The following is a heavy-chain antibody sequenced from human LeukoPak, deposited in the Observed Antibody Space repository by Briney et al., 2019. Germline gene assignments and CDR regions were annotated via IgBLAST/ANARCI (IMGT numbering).Heavy chain of an antibody. D-gene: IGHD2-2*01. Sequence: PGRSLRLSCAASGFTFSSYAMHWVRQAPGKGLEWVAVISHDGSNKYYADSVKGRFTISRDNSRNTLYLQMNSLRAEDTAVYYCARSYCCSTSCYHNWFDPWGQGTLVTVSS. CDR3: ARSYCCSTSCYHNWFDP. J-gene: IGHJ5*02. CDR2: ISHDGSNK. CDR1: GFTFSSYA. V-gene: IGHV3-30-3*01.